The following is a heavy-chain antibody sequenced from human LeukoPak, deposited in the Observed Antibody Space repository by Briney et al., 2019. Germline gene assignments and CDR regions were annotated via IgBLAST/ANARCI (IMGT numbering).Heavy chain of an antibody. D-gene: IGHD3-22*01. J-gene: IGHJ4*02. V-gene: IGHV1-69*04. CDR1: GYTFTSYG. CDR2: IIPILGIA. Sequence: SVKVSCKASGYTFTSYGISWVRQAPGQGLEWMGRIIPILGIANYAQKFQGRVTITADKSTSTAYMELSSLRSEDTAVYYCARAHYYDSSGYRPLLDYWGQGTLVTVSS. CDR3: ARAHYYDSSGYRPLLDY.